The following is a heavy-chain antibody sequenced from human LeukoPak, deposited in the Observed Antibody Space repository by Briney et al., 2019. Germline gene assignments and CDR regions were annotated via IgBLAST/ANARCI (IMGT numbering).Heavy chain of an antibody. V-gene: IGHV3-30-3*01. CDR1: GFTFSSFA. CDR2: ISYDGSNK. D-gene: IGHD2-2*01. J-gene: IGHJ4*02. CDR3: ARNLPAADY. Sequence: GGSLRLSCAASGFTFSSFAMHWVRQAPGKGLEWVAVISYDGSNKYYADSVKGRFTISRDNSKNTLYLQMNSLRAEDTAVYYCARNLPAADYWGQGTLVTVSS.